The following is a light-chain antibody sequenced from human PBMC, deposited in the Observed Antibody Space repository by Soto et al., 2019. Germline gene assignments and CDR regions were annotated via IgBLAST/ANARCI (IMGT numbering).Light chain of an antibody. CDR1: SSDVGGYNY. Sequence: QSALTQPRSVSGSPGQSVTISCTGTSSDVGGYNYVSWYQQHPGKAPKLIIYDVSKRPSGVPDRFSGSKSGNTASLTISGLQAEDEADYSCCSYAGSYSYKLFGGGTKLTVL. V-gene: IGLV2-11*01. CDR2: DVS. J-gene: IGLJ2*01. CDR3: CSYAGSYSYKL.